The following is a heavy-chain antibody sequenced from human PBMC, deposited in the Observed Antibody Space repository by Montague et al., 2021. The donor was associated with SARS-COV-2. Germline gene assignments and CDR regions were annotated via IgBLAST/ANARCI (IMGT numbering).Heavy chain of an antibody. CDR2: ISWNSDSS. V-gene: IGHV3-9*01. J-gene: IGHJ4*02. D-gene: IGHD3-16*01. CDR3: AKDIGTETIYEAFFDE. Sequence: SLRFSCAASGFDFGEYAMHWVRQTPGKGLEWVSGISWNSDSSDYVDSVKGRFSISRDNAKKSLYLQMNSLRPEDTALYYCAKDIGTETIYEAFFDEWGQGTLVTVSS. CDR1: GFDFGEYA.